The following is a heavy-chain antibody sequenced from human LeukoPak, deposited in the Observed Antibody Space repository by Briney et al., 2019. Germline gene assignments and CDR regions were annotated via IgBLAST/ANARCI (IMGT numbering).Heavy chain of an antibody. Sequence: SVKVSCKASGGTFSSYAISWLRQAPGQGLEWMGRIIPIFGTANYAQKFQGRVTITTDESTSTAYMELSSLSTKDKAQDLCAGDVRVYYDSGHYYMHVGDKRTTVTVSS. CDR1: GGTFSSYA. J-gene: IGHJ6*03. CDR3: AGDVRVYYDSGHYYMHV. V-gene: IGHV1-69*05. CDR2: IIPIFGTA. D-gene: IGHD3-3*01.